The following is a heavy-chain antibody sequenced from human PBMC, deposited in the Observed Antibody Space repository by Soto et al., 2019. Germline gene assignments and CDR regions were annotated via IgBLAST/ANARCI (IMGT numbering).Heavy chain of an antibody. J-gene: IGHJ4*02. CDR2: ISSSGGRT. CDR1: GFNFKTYA. V-gene: IGHV3-23*01. Sequence: EVQLLESGGGLVQPGGSRRLSCAGSGFNFKTYAMSWVRQAPGRGVEWVSAISSSGGRTYYADSVKGRFTISRDNSKNALFLEMNSLRAEDTALYYCAKERREVVSGTGDSWGRGTLVTVSS. D-gene: IGHD3-10*01. CDR3: AKERREVVSGTGDS.